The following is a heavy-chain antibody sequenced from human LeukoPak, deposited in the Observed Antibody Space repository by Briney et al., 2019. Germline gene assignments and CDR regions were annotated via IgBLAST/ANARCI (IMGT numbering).Heavy chain of an antibody. V-gene: IGHV4-59*01. D-gene: IGHD2-2*02. J-gene: IGHJ5*02. Sequence: SETLSLTCTVSGVSISSYYWSWIRQPPGRGLEWIGYMYNSGITNYNPSLKSRVTISVDTSKNQFSLRQRSVTAADTAVYYCARDSSAIADNWFDPWGQGTLVTVSS. CDR3: ARDSSAIADNWFDP. CDR1: GVSISSYY. CDR2: MYNSGIT.